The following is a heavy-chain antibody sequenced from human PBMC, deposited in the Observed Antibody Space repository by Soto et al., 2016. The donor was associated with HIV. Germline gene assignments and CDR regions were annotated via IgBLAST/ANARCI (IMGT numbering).Heavy chain of an antibody. J-gene: IGHJ4*02. CDR2: IYTAGST. D-gene: IGHD3-10*01. CDR3: AHGSGRY. V-gene: IGHV3-66*01. CDR1: GLTVNSNY. Sequence: EVQLVESGGGLVQPGGSLRLSRAASGLTVNSNYMSWVRQAPGKGLEWVSIIYTAGSTSYSDSVKGRFIMSRDNSKNTLYLQMNRLRAEDTAVYYCAHGSGRYWGQGTLVTVSS.